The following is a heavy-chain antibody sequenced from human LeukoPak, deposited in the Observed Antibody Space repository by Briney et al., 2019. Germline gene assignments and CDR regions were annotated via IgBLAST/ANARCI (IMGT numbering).Heavy chain of an antibody. D-gene: IGHD3-9*01. CDR2: IYPGDSDT. V-gene: IGHV5-51*01. CDR1: GYSFTSYW. CDR3: ARLGFYDILTEYGMDI. J-gene: IGHJ6*02. Sequence: GESLKSSCKGSGYSFTSYWIGWMRQMPGKGLEWIGTIYPGDSDTRYSPCFQGQVTISDDKSISTAYLQWSSLNASDTAMYYCARLGFYDILTEYGMDIRGQGTTVTVSS.